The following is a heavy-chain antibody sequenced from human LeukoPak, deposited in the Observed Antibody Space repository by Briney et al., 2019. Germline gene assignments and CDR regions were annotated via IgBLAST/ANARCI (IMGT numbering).Heavy chain of an antibody. CDR1: GNSISSGDYY. CDR2: IYTSGST. V-gene: IGHV4-61*02. Sequence: PSQTLSLTCTVSGNSISSGDYYWSWIRQPAGKGLEWIGRIYTSGSTTYNPSLKSRVTISVDTSKNQFSLKLSSVTAADTAVYYCARGEGYRIDYWGQGTLVTVSS. CDR3: ARGEGYRIDY. J-gene: IGHJ4*02. D-gene: IGHD1-14*01.